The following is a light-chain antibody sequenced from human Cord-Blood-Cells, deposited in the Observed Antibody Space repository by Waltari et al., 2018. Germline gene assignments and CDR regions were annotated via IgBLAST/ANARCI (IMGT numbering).Light chain of an antibody. J-gene: IGKJ4*01. CDR1: QSVSSN. CDR3: QQYNNWPL. Sequence: EIVMTQSPAPLSVSPGERATLSCRASQSVSSNLAWYQQKPGQAPRLLIYGASTRATGIPARFSGSGSGTEFTLTISSLQSEDFAVYYCQQYNNWPLFGGGTKVEIK. V-gene: IGKV3-15*01. CDR2: GAS.